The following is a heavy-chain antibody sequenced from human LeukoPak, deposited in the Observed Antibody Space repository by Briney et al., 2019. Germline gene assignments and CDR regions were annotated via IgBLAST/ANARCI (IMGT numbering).Heavy chain of an antibody. CDR1: GFTFSSYA. V-gene: IGHV3-23*01. CDR3: AKHQQIYCDSPMDN. CDR2: ISGRGDRT. J-gene: IGHJ6*02. Sequence: GGSLRLSCAASGFTFSSYAMSWVRQAPGKGLAWVSTISGRGDRTYYADSVKGRFTISRDNSRDTLYLEMNSLRAEDTAVYYCAKHQQIYCDSPMDNWGQGTTVTVSS. D-gene: IGHD4-17*01.